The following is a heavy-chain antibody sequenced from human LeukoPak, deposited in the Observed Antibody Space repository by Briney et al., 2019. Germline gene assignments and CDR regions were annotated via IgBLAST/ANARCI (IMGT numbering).Heavy chain of an antibody. V-gene: IGHV3-33*01. Sequence: HPGGSLRLSCAASGFTFSSYGMHWVRQAPGKGLEWVAVIWYDGSNKYYADSVKGRFTISRDNSKNTLYLQMNSLRAEDTAVYYCARGPPTGYVDYWGQGTLVTVSS. D-gene: IGHD6-13*01. CDR1: GFTFSSYG. CDR2: IWYDGSNK. CDR3: ARGPPTGYVDY. J-gene: IGHJ4*02.